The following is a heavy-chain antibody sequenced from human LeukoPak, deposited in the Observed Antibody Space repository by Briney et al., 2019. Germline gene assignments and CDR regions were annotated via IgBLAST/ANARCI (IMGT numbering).Heavy chain of an antibody. CDR2: ISSSSTYI. V-gene: IGHV3-21*01. J-gene: IGHJ4*02. Sequence: GGSLRLSCAASGFTFSDYIMNWVRQAPGKGLEWVSSISSSSTYIYYADSVKGRFTISRDDAKNSLYLQMNSLRAEDTAVYYCARDLSVVAAYDYWGQGTLVTVSS. CDR1: GFTFSDYI. CDR3: ARDLSVVAAYDY. D-gene: IGHD2-15*01.